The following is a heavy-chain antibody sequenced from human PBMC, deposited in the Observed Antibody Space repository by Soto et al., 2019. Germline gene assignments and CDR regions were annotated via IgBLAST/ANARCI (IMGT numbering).Heavy chain of an antibody. J-gene: IGHJ4*02. Sequence: GGSLRLSCAASGFTVSSNYMSWVRQAPGKGLEWVSVIYSGGSTYYADSVKGRFTISRDNSKNTLYLQMNSLRAEDTAVYYCERGSYGRTTDYWGQGTLVTVS. CDR2: IYSGGST. D-gene: IGHD1-26*01. V-gene: IGHV3-53*01. CDR1: GFTVSSNY. CDR3: ERGSYGRTTDY.